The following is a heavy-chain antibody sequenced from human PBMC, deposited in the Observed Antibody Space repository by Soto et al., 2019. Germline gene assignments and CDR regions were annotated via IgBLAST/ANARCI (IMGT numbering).Heavy chain of an antibody. J-gene: IGHJ4*02. V-gene: IGHV1-18*01. CDR1: GYTFTSYG. D-gene: IGHD2-8*01. Sequence: QVQLVQSGAEVKKPGASVKVSCKASGYTFTSYGISWVRQAPGQGLEWMGWISAYNGNTNYAQKLQGRGTMTTDTSTSIAYMELRSLRSDDTGVYYCARCAGGYCTFYYFDYWGQGTLVTVSS. CDR2: ISAYNGNT. CDR3: ARCAGGYCTFYYFDY.